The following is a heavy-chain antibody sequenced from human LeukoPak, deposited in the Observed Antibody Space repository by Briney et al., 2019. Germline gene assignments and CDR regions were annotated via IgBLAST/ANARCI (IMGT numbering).Heavy chain of an antibody. CDR2: ISYDGSNK. Sequence: GRSLRLSCAASGFTFSSYGMHWVRQAPGKGLEWVAVISYDGSNKYYADSVKGRFTISRDNSKNTLYLQMNSLRAEDTAVYYCAKGGNIVVVTYWFDPWGQGTLVTVSS. D-gene: IGHD2-21*02. J-gene: IGHJ5*02. V-gene: IGHV3-30*18. CDR1: GFTFSSYG. CDR3: AKGGNIVVVTYWFDP.